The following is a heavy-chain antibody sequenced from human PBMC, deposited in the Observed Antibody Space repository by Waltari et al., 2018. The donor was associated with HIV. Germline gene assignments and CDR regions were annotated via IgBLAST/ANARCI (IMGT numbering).Heavy chain of an antibody. Sequence: QVQLVQSGAAVKKPGSSVKVSCKASGGTFSSYAISWVRQAPGQGLEWMGGIIPIFGTANYAQKFQGRVTITADESTSTAYMELSSLRSEDTAVYYCARDREYCSSTSCYTGAFDIWGQGTMVTVSS. CDR2: IIPIFGTA. CDR1: GGTFSSYA. CDR3: ARDREYCSSTSCYTGAFDI. D-gene: IGHD2-2*02. J-gene: IGHJ3*02. V-gene: IGHV1-69*01.